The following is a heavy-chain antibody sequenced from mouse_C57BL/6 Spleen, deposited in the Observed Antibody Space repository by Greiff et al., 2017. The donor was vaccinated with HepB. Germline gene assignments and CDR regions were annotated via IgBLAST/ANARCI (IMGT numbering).Heavy chain of an antibody. CDR2: IYPRSGNT. Sequence: QVQLKQSGAELARPGASVKLSCKASGYTFTSYGISWVKQRTGQGLEWIGEIYPRSGNTYYNEKFKGKATLTADKSSSTAYMELRSLTSEDSAVYFCARSGITTVVAAFDYWGQGTTLTVSS. V-gene: IGHV1-81*01. CDR3: ARSGITTVVAAFDY. CDR1: GYTFTSYG. D-gene: IGHD1-1*01. J-gene: IGHJ2*01.